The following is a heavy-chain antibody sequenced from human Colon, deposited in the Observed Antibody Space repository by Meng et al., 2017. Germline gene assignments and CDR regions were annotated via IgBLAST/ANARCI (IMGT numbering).Heavy chain of an antibody. J-gene: IGHJ4*02. V-gene: IGHV4-61*01. Sequence: QVQRQGSGPGLVRPSGTLSLTCTVSGGSVSSGTYYWSWIRQPPGKGLEWIGCIYYSGTTNYNPSLKSRVTISVDTSKNQFSLKLSSVTPADTAVYFCARDRVPGKYWGQGTLVTVSS. D-gene: IGHD1-14*01. CDR2: IYYSGTT. CDR1: GGSVSSGTYY. CDR3: ARDRVPGKY.